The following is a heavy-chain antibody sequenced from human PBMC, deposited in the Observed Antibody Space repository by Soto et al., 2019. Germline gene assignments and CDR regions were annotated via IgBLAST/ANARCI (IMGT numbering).Heavy chain of an antibody. CDR1: GFTFSNYA. CDR3: AKDSISYNGICDAFDV. J-gene: IGHJ3*01. V-gene: IGHV3-23*01. CDR2: TSGGGDDI. D-gene: IGHD3-3*02. Sequence: VQLLESGGGLVQPGGSLRLSCEASGFTFSNYAMAWVRQTPGEGPEWVATSGGGDDIFYAESVPGLFIISSDDSRSTMYLQTDNRRVADTAIYFCAKDSISYNGICDAFDVWGQGTVVTVSS.